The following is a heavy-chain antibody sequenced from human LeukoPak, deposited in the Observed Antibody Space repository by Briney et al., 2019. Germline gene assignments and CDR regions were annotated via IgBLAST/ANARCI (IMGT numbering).Heavy chain of an antibody. Sequence: SVKVSCKASGGAFSSYAISWVRQAPGQGLEWMGRIIPIFGTANYAQKFQGRVTITTDESTSTAYMELSSLRSEDTAVYYCVRDQLEWEPPAFDIWGQGTMVTVSS. CDR3: VRDQLEWEPPAFDI. J-gene: IGHJ3*02. CDR1: GGAFSSYA. V-gene: IGHV1-69*05. D-gene: IGHD1-26*01. CDR2: IIPIFGTA.